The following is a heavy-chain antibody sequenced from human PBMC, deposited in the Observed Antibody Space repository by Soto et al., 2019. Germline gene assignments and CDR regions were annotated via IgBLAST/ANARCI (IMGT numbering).Heavy chain of an antibody. Sequence: PGGSLRLSCAASGFTVSSTYMTWVRQAPGKGLEWVSVIYGGLTTSYADSVKGRFTISRDNSKNTVFLQMNSLRGEDTAVYYCARDRIEAAGTPRFNYYYGMDVWGQGTTVTAP. CDR1: GFTVSSTY. D-gene: IGHD6-13*01. J-gene: IGHJ6*02. CDR2: IYGGLTT. V-gene: IGHV3-53*01. CDR3: ARDRIEAAGTPRFNYYYGMDV.